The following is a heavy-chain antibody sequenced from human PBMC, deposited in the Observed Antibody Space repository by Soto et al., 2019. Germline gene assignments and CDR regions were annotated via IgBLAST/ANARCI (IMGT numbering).Heavy chain of an antibody. D-gene: IGHD1-26*01. CDR2: ISYDGSNK. J-gene: IGHJ3*02. CDR1: GFTFSSYA. V-gene: IGHV3-30-3*01. CDR3: SREVRIVAFDI. Sequence: QVQLVESGGGVVQPGRSLRLSCAASGFTFSSYAMHWVRQAPGKGLEWVAVISYDGSNKYYADSVKGRFTISRDNSKNTLYLQMNWLRSEDTAVYFCSREVRIVAFDIWGQGTMVTVSS.